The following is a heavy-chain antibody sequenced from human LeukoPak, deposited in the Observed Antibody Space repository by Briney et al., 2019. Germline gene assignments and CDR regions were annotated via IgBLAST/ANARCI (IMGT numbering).Heavy chain of an antibody. V-gene: IGHV3-48*02. Sequence: GGSLRISCAASGFTFSIYSMNWVRQAPGKGLEWVSYIGGTHSNIYYADSVKGRFTISRDDAKNSLYLQMNSLRDEDTAVYYCARDRDYAFDSWGQGTLVTVSS. CDR3: ARDRDYAFDS. D-gene: IGHD4-17*01. CDR2: IGGTHSNI. J-gene: IGHJ4*02. CDR1: GFTFSIYS.